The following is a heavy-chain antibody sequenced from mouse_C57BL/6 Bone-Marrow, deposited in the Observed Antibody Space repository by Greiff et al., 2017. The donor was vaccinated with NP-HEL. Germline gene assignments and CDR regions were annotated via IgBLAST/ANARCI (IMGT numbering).Heavy chain of an antibody. CDR2: IDPSDSYT. V-gene: IGHV1-69*01. J-gene: IGHJ2*01. CDR1: GYTFTSYW. D-gene: IGHD2-1*01. Sequence: VKLVESGAELVMPGASVKLSCKASGYTFTSYWMHWVKQRPGQGLEWIGEIDPSDSYTNYNQKFKGKSTLTVDKSSSTAYMQHSSLTSEDSAVYYCARERGYYGNFIDYWGQGTTLTVSS. CDR3: ARERGYYGNFIDY.